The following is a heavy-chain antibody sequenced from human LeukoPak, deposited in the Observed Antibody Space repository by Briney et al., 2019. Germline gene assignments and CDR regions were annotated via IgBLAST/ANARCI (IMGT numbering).Heavy chain of an antibody. CDR1: GYTLTELS. Sequence: ASAKVSCKVSGYTLTELSMHWVRQAPGKGLEWMGGFDPEDGETIYAQKFQGRVTMTEDTSTDTAYMELSSLRSEDTAVYYCVYSSGWYAFDIWGQGTMVTVSS. D-gene: IGHD6-19*01. V-gene: IGHV1-24*01. CDR2: FDPEDGET. J-gene: IGHJ3*02. CDR3: VYSSGWYAFDI.